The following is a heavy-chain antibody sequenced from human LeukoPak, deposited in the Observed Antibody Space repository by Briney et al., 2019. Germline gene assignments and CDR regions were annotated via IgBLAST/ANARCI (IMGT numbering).Heavy chain of an antibody. Sequence: PSETLSLTCAVYAGSFSGYYGSWIRQPPGDVLEWIGEINHSGSTNYNPCLKSRVTISVDTSKNQFSLKLSSVTAADTAVYYCAGDAPGRAVAGNDYWGQGTLVTVSS. CDR3: AGDAPGRAVAGNDY. CDR2: INHSGST. D-gene: IGHD6-19*01. V-gene: IGHV4-34*01. J-gene: IGHJ4*02. CDR1: AGSFSGYY.